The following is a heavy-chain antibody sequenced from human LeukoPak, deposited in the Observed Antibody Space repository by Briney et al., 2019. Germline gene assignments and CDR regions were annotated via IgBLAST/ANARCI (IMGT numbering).Heavy chain of an antibody. J-gene: IGHJ6*02. CDR2: ISGSGGST. CDR3: ARDTAPGDYYYGMDV. V-gene: IGHV3-23*01. Sequence: GGSLRLSCAASGFTFSSYAMSWVRQAPGKGLEWVSAISGSGGSTYYADSVRGRFTISRDNAKNSLYLQMNSLRAEDTAVYYCARDTAPGDYYYGMDVWGQGTTVTVSS. CDR1: GFTFSSYA. D-gene: IGHD2-21*01.